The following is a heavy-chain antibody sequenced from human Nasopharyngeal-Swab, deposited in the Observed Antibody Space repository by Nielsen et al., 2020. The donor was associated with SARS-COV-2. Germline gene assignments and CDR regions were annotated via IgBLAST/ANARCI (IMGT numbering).Heavy chain of an antibody. V-gene: IGHV5-51*01. Sequence: ESLKISCTGSGYSFTSYWIAWVRQMPGKGLEGMGIIYPRDSDTRYSPSFQGQVTIPADKSISTAYLQWSSLKASDTAMYYCVRPEGVATSFKYYFQYGMDVWGQGTMVTVPS. D-gene: IGHD5-12*01. CDR3: VRPEGVATSFKYYFQYGMDV. CDR1: GYSFTSYW. J-gene: IGHJ6*02. CDR2: IYPRDSDT.